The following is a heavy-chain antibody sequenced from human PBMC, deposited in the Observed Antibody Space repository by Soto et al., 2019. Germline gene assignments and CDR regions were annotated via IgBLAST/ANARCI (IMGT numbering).Heavy chain of an antibody. CDR2: IYYSGST. Sequence: SETLSLTCTVSGGSVISGSYYWIWIRQPPGKGLEWIGYIYYSGSTNYNPSLKSRVTISVDTSKNQFSLKLSSVTAADTAVYYCARVSRITIFGVVIIKGGMDVWGQGTTVTVSS. V-gene: IGHV4-61*01. D-gene: IGHD3-3*01. J-gene: IGHJ6*02. CDR1: GGSVISGSYY. CDR3: ARVSRITIFGVVIIKGGMDV.